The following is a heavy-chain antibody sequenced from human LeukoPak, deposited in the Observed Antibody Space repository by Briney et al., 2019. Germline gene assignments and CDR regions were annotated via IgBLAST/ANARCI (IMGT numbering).Heavy chain of an antibody. CDR2: IYYSGRT. D-gene: IGHD3-22*01. J-gene: IGHJ1*01. Sequence: PSETLSLTCSVSGDSVSRSDSYWDWIRQPPGKGLEWIGTIYYSGRTYYSPSLKSRVTMSVDTSNNQFSLNLRSVTAADTAVYYCARRRYYDGSGYLEWGRGTLLSVSS. V-gene: IGHV4-39*01. CDR1: GDSVSRSDSY. CDR3: ARRRYYDGSGYLE.